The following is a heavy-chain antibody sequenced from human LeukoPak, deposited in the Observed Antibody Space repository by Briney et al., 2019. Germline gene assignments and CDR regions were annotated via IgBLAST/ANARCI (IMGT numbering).Heavy chain of an antibody. Sequence: GGSLRLSCAASGFTFSTYAMSWVRQAPGKGLEWVPALSGSGDGTYHAESVKGRFTMSRDNSKNMLYLQMNSLRAEDTAVYYCAKGGPQLYYDSSGYYFLDYWGQGTLVTVSS. CDR3: AKGGPQLYYDSSGYYFLDY. D-gene: IGHD3-22*01. V-gene: IGHV3-23*01. J-gene: IGHJ4*02. CDR2: LSGSGDGT. CDR1: GFTFSTYA.